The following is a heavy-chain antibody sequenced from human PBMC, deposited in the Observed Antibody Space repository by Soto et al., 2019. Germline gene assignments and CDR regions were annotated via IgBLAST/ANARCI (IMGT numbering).Heavy chain of an antibody. D-gene: IGHD1-26*01. Sequence: QVQLVESGGGVVQPGRSLRLSCAASGFTFSSYAMHWVRQAPGKGLEWVAVISYDGSNKYYADSVKGRFTISRDNSKNTLYLQMNSLRAEDTAVYYCARVDPVGATVDYWGQGTLVTVSS. CDR3: ARVDPVGATVDY. J-gene: IGHJ4*02. CDR2: ISYDGSNK. V-gene: IGHV3-30-3*01. CDR1: GFTFSSYA.